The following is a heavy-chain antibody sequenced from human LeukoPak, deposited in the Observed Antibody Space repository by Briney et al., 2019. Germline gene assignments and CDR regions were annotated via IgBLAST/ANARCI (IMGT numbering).Heavy chain of an antibody. CDR2: ISGSGGST. D-gene: IGHD2-2*01. Sequence: GGSLRLSCAASGFTFSSYAMSWVRQAPGKGLEWVSAISGSGGSTYYADSVKGRFTISRDNSKNTLYLQMNSLRAEDTAVYYRARIPVVVVPGRPHFDYWGQGTLVTVSS. V-gene: IGHV3-23*01. CDR1: GFTFSSYA. CDR3: ARIPVVVVPGRPHFDY. J-gene: IGHJ4*02.